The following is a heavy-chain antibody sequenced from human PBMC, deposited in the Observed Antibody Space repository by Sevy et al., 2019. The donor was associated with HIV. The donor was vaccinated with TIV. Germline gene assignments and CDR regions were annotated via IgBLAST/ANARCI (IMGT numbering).Heavy chain of an antibody. J-gene: IGHJ4*02. CDR2: INPNSGGT. Sequence: ASVKVSCKASGYTFTGYYMHWVRQAPGQGLEWMGWINPNSGGTNYAQKFQGRVTMTRDTYISTAYMELSRLRSDDTAGYYCARECSIVVVPAAMGDYWGQGTLVTVSS. V-gene: IGHV1-2*02. D-gene: IGHD2-2*01. CDR3: ARECSIVVVPAAMGDY. CDR1: GYTFTGYY.